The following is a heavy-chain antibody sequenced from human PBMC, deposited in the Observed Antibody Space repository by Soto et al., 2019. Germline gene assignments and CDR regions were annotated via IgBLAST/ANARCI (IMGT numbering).Heavy chain of an antibody. CDR3: ARSGDTAMVEHYYYGMDV. J-gene: IGHJ6*02. D-gene: IGHD5-18*01. CDR2: IDPSDSYT. CDR1: GCSFTSYW. V-gene: IGHV5-10-1*01. Sequence: PGVSMRISWKCSGCSFTSYWISWVRQLPGEGLEWMGRIDPSDSYTNYSPSFQGHVTISADKSISTAYLQWSSLKASDTAMYYCARSGDTAMVEHYYYGMDVWGQGTTVTVSS.